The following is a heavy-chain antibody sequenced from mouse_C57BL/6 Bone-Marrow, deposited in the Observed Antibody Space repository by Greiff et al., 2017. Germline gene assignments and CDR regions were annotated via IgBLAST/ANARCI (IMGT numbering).Heavy chain of an antibody. CDR3: TKSHCYYGSSYWYFDV. CDR2: IDPENGDT. Sequence: EVKLMESGAELVRPGASVKLSCTASGFNIKDDYMHWVKQRPEQGLEWIGWIDPENGDTEYASKFQGKATITADTSSNTAYLQLSSLTSEDTAVYYCTKSHCYYGSSYWYFDVWGTGTTVTVSS. V-gene: IGHV14-4*01. CDR1: GFNIKDDY. J-gene: IGHJ1*03. D-gene: IGHD1-1*01.